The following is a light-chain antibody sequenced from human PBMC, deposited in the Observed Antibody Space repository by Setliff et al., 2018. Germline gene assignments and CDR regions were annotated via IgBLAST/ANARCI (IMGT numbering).Light chain of an antibody. CDR3: QSYDSSLSGYV. CDR2: GNS. J-gene: IGLJ1*01. V-gene: IGLV1-40*01. Sequence: SALTQPPSVSGAPGQRVTISRTGSSSNIGAGYDVHWYQQLPGTAPKLLIYGNSNRPSGVPDRFSGSKSGTSASLAITGLQAEDEADYYCQSYDSSLSGYVFGTGTKVTV. CDR1: SSNIGAGYD.